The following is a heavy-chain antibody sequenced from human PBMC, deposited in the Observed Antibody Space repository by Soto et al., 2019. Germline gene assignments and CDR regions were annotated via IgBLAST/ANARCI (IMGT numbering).Heavy chain of an antibody. D-gene: IGHD3-10*01. Sequence: GGSLRLSCAASGFTFSSYGMHWVRQAPGKGLEWVAVISYDGSNKYYADSVKGRFTISRDNSKNTLYLQMNSLRAEDTAVYYCAKSKNPAYVLPSYYYYGMDVWGQGTTVTVSS. V-gene: IGHV3-30*18. CDR2: ISYDGSNK. CDR1: GFTFSSYG. J-gene: IGHJ6*02. CDR3: AKSKNPAYVLPSYYYYGMDV.